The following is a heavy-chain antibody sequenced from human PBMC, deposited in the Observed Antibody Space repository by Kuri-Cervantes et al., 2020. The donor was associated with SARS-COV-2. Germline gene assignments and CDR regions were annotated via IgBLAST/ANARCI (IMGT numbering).Heavy chain of an antibody. CDR1: GYTFTSYY. D-gene: IGHD6-19*01. CDR2: ISYDGSNK. Sequence: SCKASGYTFTSYYMHWVRQAPGKGLEWVAVISYDGSNKYYADSVKGRFTISRDNSKNTLYLQMNSLRAEDAAVYYCAKGAVAGTYYYYGMDVWGQGTTVTVSS. J-gene: IGHJ6*02. V-gene: IGHV3-30*18. CDR3: AKGAVAGTYYYYGMDV.